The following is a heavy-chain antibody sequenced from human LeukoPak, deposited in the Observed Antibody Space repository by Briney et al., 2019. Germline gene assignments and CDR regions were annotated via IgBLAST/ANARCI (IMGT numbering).Heavy chain of an antibody. CDR2: ISSNGNT. CDR3: SRGITGNPGPFDP. D-gene: IGHD1-20*01. Sequence: GGSLRLSCAASGFVVSNNYMNWVRQAPGKGLEWVSVISSNGNTYYLDSVKGRFTISRDNSKNSLYLQMNSLSAEDTAVYYCSRGITGNPGPFDPWGQGPLVTVS. V-gene: IGHV3-53*01. CDR1: GFVVSNNY. J-gene: IGHJ5*02.